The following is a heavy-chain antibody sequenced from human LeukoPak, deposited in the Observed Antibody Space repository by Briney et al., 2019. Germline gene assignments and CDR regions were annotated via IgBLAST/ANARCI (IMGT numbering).Heavy chain of an antibody. J-gene: IGHJ5*02. CDR3: ARGGYYGSGNDFRFDP. CDR1: GGSISSYY. D-gene: IGHD3-10*01. V-gene: IGHV4-59*01. CDR2: IYYSGST. Sequence: SETLSLTCTVSGGSISSYYWSWIRQPPGKGLEWIGYIYYSGSTNYNPSLKSRVTISVETSKNQFSLKLKSVTAADTAVYYCARGGYYGSGNDFRFDPWGQGALVTVSS.